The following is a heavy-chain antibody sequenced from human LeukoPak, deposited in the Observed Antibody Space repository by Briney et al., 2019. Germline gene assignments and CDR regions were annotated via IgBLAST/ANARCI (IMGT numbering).Heavy chain of an antibody. CDR2: ISSSNTYI. J-gene: IGHJ6*02. Sequence: GGSLRLSCAASGFTFSSYSVNWVRQAPGKGLEWVSSISSSNTYIYYADSVKGRFTISRDNAKNLLYLQMNSLRVEDTAVYYCASETAAPGTSFYFGMDVWGQGTTVTVSS. D-gene: IGHD6-13*01. CDR1: GFTFSSYS. V-gene: IGHV3-21*06. CDR3: ASETAAPGTSFYFGMDV.